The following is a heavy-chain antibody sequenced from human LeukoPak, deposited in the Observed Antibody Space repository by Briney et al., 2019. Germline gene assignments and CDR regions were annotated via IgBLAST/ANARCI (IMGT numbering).Heavy chain of an antibody. CDR3: ARSHDYTNYVGP. CDR2: INPNGGGT. D-gene: IGHD4-11*01. J-gene: IGHJ5*02. CDR1: GYTFTGYY. Sequence: ASVKVSCKASGYTFTGYYIHWVRLAPGQGLEWMGWINPNGGGTNYAQKFQGRVTMTRDTSISTAYLDLSSLRSDDTAAYYCARSHDYTNYVGPWGQGTLVTVSS. V-gene: IGHV1-2*02.